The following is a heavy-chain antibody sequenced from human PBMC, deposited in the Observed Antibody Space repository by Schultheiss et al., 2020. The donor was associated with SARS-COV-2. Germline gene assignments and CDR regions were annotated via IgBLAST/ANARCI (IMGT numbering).Heavy chain of an antibody. CDR2: IYYSGST. Sequence: SETLSLTCTVSGGSISSYYWSWIRQPPGKGLEWIGSIYYSGSTYYNPSLKSRVTISVDTSKNQFSLKLSSVTAADTAVYYCASSPVQLWLQSAFDIWGQGTMVTVSS. D-gene: IGHD5-18*01. J-gene: IGHJ3*02. V-gene: IGHV4-59*05. CDR3: ASSPVQLWLQSAFDI. CDR1: GGSISSYY.